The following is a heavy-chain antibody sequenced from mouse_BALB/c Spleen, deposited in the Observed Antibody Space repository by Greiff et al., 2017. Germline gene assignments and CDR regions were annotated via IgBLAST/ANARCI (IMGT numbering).Heavy chain of an antibody. V-gene: IGHV3-6*02. J-gene: IGHJ1*01. CDR1: GYSITSGYY. CDR3: ASLRRLRHWYFDV. CDR2: ISYDGSN. Sequence: EVQLQESGPGLVKPSQSLSLTCSVTGYSITSGYYWNWIRQFPGNKLEWMGYISYDGSNNYNPSLKNRISITRDTSKNQFFLKLNSVTTEDTATYYCASLRRLRHWYFDVWGAGTTVTVSS. D-gene: IGHD1-2*01.